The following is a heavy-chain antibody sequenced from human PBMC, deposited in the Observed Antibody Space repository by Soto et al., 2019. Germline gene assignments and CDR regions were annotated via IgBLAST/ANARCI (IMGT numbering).Heavy chain of an antibody. D-gene: IGHD6-13*01. CDR1: GFGFSGYA. V-gene: IGHV3-33*06. CDR2: IWYDGSNK. CDR3: AKEGSSWYFDY. Sequence: QVRLVESGGGVVQPGRSLRLSCAASGFGFSGYAMHWVRQAPGKGREWVAVIWYDGSNKNYADSVKGRFTISRDNSKNTVYLQMNSLRAEDTAVYYCAKEGSSWYFDYWGQGTLVTVSS. J-gene: IGHJ4*02.